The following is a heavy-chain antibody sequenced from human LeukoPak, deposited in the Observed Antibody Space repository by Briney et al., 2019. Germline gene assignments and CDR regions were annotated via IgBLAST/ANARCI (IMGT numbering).Heavy chain of an antibody. V-gene: IGHV1-69*05. Sequence: SVKVSCKASGGTFSSYAISWVRQAPGQGLEWMGRIIPIFGTANYAQKFQGRVTITTDESTSTAYMELSSPRSEDTAVYYCARATRGGDQPSFDYWGQGTLVTVSS. CDR3: ARATRGGDQPSFDY. J-gene: IGHJ4*02. CDR2: IIPIFGTA. CDR1: GGTFSSYA. D-gene: IGHD2-21*02.